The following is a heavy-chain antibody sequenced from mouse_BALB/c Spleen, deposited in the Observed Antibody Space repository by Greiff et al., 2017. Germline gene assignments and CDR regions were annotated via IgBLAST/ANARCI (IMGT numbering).Heavy chain of an antibody. CDR1: GFTFSSFG. J-gene: IGHJ3*01. V-gene: IGHV5-17*02. D-gene: IGHD1-1*01. Sequence: EVQGVESGGGLVQPGGSRKLSCAASGFTFSSFGMHWVRQAPEKGLEWVAYISSGSSTIYYADTVKGRFTISRDNPKNTLFLQMTSLRSEDTAMYYCARGDYGSSYAFAYWGQGTLVTVSA. CDR2: ISSGSSTI. CDR3: ARGDYGSSYAFAY.